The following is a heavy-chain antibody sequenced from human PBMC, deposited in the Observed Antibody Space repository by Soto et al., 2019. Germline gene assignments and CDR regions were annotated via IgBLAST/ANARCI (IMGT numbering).Heavy chain of an antibody. CDR3: ARGFGLEWLFNFDY. CDR2: ISSSGSTI. CDR1: GFTFSSYE. D-gene: IGHD3-3*01. Sequence: GGSLRLSCAASGFTFSSYEMNWVRQAPGKGLEWVSYISSSGSTIYYADSVKGRFTISRDNAKNSLYLQMNSLRAEDTAVYYCARGFGLEWLFNFDYWGQGTLVTVSS. V-gene: IGHV3-48*03. J-gene: IGHJ4*02.